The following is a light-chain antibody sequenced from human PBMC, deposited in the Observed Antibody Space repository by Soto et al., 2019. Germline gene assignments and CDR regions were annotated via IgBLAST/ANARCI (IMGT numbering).Light chain of an antibody. V-gene: IGLV2-14*03. CDR3: SSYTSSNTVV. J-gene: IGLJ2*01. CDR1: SSDVGAYNY. Sequence: QSVLTQVASVSGSPGQSITISCTGTSSDVGAYNYVSWYQQHPGKVPKLMIYNVDYRPSGVSSRFSGSKSGNTASLTISGXXXXXXXNYYCSSYTSSNTVVFGGGTKVTV. CDR2: NVD.